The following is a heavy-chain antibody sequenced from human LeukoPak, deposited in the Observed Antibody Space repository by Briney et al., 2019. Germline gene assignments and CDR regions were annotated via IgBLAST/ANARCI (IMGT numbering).Heavy chain of an antibody. CDR1: GGSFSGYY. D-gene: IGHD5-18*01. Sequence: HPSETLSLTCAVYGGSFSGYYWSWIRQPPGKGLEWIGEINHSGSTNYNPSLKSRVTISVDTSKNQFSLKLSSVTAADTAVYYCARVGGGYSYGHTFDYWGQGTLVTVSS. CDR3: ARVGGGYSYGHTFDY. J-gene: IGHJ4*02. CDR2: INHSGST. V-gene: IGHV4-34*01.